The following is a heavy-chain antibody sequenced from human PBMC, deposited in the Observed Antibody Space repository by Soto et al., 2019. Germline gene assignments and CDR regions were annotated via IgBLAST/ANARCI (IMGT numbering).Heavy chain of an antibody. CDR2: ISSSSSTI. V-gene: IGHV3-48*01. CDR3: SREGEGGSITIFGVHTGSAFDI. J-gene: IGHJ3*02. Sequence: QTGGSLRLSCAASGFTFSSYSMNWVRQAPGKGLEWVSYISSSSSTIYYADSVKGRFTISRDNAKNSLYLQMNSLRAEDTAVYYCSREGEGGSITIFGVHTGSAFDIWGQGTMVTVSS. CDR1: GFTFSSYS. D-gene: IGHD3-3*01.